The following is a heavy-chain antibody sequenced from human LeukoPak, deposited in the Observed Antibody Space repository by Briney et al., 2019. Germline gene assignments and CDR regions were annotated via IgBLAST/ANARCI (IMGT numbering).Heavy chain of an antibody. D-gene: IGHD3-9*01. Sequence: GASVKVSFKTSGYTFTDYYIHWGRQAPGQGLEWMGWINTNSGAPTYAQKFQGRVIMTRDTSISTAYMELSSLRSDDTAVYFCARPGNWWFDPWGQGTLVTVSS. CDR1: GYTFTDYY. CDR2: INTNSGAP. V-gene: IGHV1-2*02. CDR3: ARPGNWWFDP. J-gene: IGHJ5*02.